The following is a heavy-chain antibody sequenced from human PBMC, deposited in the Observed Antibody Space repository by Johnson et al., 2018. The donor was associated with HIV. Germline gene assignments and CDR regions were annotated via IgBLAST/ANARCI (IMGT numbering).Heavy chain of an antibody. Sequence: VQLVESGGGVVQPGGSLRLSCVASGFPFSAYVMYWVRQAPGKGLEWVSGISWNSGSIGYADSVKGRFTISRDNAKNSLYLQINRLRAEDTALYYCARGGSSGWYDAFDIWGQGTMVTVSS. D-gene: IGHD6-19*01. CDR1: GFPFSAYV. J-gene: IGHJ3*02. CDR2: ISWNSGSI. V-gene: IGHV3-9*01. CDR3: ARGGSSGWYDAFDI.